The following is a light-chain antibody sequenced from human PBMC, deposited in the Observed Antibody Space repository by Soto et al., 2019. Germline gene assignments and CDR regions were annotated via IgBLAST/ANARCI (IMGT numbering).Light chain of an antibody. CDR1: QSVSSN. Sequence: EIVMTQSPATLSVSPGERATLSCRASQSVSSNLAWYQQKPGQAPRLLIYGASTRATGIPARFSGSGSGTEFTLTISRLQSEDFAVYSCQQYDNWPAFGGGTKVEIK. J-gene: IGKJ4*01. V-gene: IGKV3-15*01. CDR2: GAS. CDR3: QQYDNWPA.